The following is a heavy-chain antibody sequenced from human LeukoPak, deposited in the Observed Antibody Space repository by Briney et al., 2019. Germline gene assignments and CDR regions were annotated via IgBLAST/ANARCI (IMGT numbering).Heavy chain of an antibody. CDR2: ISYDGSNK. D-gene: IGHD6-13*01. Sequence: GGSLRLSCAASGFTFSSYAMRWVRQAPGKGLEWVAVISYDGSNKYYADSVKGRFTISRDNSKNTLYLQMNSLRAEDTAVYYCARDRGQLKARDNFDYWGQGTLVTVSS. CDR1: GFTFSSYA. J-gene: IGHJ4*02. V-gene: IGHV3-30-3*01. CDR3: ARDRGQLKARDNFDY.